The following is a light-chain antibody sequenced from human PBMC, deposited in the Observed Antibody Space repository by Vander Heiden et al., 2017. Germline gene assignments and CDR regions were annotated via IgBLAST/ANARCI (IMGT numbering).Light chain of an antibody. CDR3: SSYTTNSTYV. V-gene: IGLV2-14*03. J-gene: IGLJ1*01. Sequence: QSALTQPASVSGSPGQSITISCTGTTSDVGAYDYVSWYQQHPGKAPKVMIYDVSNRPSGVSNRFSGSKSGNTASLSISGLQAEDEADDYCSSYTTNSTYVFGTGTQVTVV. CDR2: DVS. CDR1: TSDVGAYDY.